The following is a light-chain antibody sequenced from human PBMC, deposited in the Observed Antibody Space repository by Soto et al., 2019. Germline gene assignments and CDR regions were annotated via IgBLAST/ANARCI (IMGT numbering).Light chain of an antibody. CDR3: QQCGSSLGST. J-gene: IGKJ3*01. CDR2: GAS. V-gene: IGKV3-20*01. CDR1: QSINICY. Sequence: EIGLAQSPGTLSLAPGERATLCCRASQSINICYLAWYQQKPGLAPRLLIYGASSRATGIPGRFSGSGSGTACPLTIRRLEPPDFAVYYCQQCGSSLGSTFGPGTMVDIK.